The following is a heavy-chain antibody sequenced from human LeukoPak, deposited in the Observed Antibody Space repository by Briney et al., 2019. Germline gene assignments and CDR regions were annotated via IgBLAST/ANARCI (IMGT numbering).Heavy chain of an antibody. CDR3: TTDGYYDFWSGYYSDY. CDR2: IKADGSEK. CDR1: GFAFTSYW. V-gene: IGHV3-7*03. D-gene: IGHD3-3*01. J-gene: IGHJ4*02. Sequence: GGSLRLSCAASGFAFTSYWMTWVRQAPGKGLECVATIKADGSEKYYVDSVKGRFAVSRDNAKNSLYLQMNSLKTEDTAVYYCTTDGYYDFWSGYYSDYWGQGTLVTVSS.